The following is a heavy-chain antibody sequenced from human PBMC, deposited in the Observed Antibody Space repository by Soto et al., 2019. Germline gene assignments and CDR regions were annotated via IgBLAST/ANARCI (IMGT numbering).Heavy chain of an antibody. CDR3: ARGELYGDFDY. D-gene: IGHD4-17*01. V-gene: IGHV4-34*01. Sequence: PSETLSLTCAVYGVSFSGYYWSWIRQPPGKGLEWIGEINHSGSTNYNPSLKSRVTISVDTSKNQFSLKLSSVTAADTAVYYCARGELYGDFDYWGQGTLVTVSS. J-gene: IGHJ4*02. CDR1: GVSFSGYY. CDR2: INHSGST.